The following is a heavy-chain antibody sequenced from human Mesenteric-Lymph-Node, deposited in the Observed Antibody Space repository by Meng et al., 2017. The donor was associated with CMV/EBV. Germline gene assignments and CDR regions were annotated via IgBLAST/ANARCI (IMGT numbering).Heavy chain of an antibody. Sequence: GESLKISCAASGFTFSSSSMNWVRQAPGKGLEWVGRIKSKTDDGTSDYAAPVKGRLTISRDDSKNTLYLQMNSLETEDTAVYYSTPGRRDWGQGTLVTVSS. CDR2: IKSKTDDGTS. CDR1: GFTFSSSS. CDR3: TPGRRD. J-gene: IGHJ4*02. V-gene: IGHV3-15*01.